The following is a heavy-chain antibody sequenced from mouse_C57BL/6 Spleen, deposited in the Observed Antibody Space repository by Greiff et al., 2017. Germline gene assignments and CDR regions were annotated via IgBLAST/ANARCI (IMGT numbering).Heavy chain of an antibody. CDR2: IWSGGST. Sequence: VKVVESGPGLVQPSQSLSITCTVSGFSLTSYGVHWVRQSPGKGLEWLGVIWSGGSTDYNAAFISRLSISKDNSKSQVFFKMNSLQADDTAIYYCASPRGDYAMDYWGQGTSVTVSS. J-gene: IGHJ4*01. CDR1: GFSLTSYG. CDR3: ASPRGDYAMDY. D-gene: IGHD6-1*01. V-gene: IGHV2-2*01.